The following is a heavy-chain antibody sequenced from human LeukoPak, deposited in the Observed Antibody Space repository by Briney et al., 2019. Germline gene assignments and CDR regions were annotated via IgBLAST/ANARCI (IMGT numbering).Heavy chain of an antibody. CDR1: GYTFTSYD. V-gene: IGHV1-8*01. Sequence: ASVKVSCKASGYTFTSYDINWVRQATGQGLEWMGWMNPNSGNTGYAQKFQGRVTMTRNTSISTAYMELSSLRSEDTAVYYCASFFLSGSPPNYYYYYMDVWGKGTTVTVSS. D-gene: IGHD3-3*01. CDR2: MNPNSGNT. J-gene: IGHJ6*03. CDR3: ASFFLSGSPPNYYYYYMDV.